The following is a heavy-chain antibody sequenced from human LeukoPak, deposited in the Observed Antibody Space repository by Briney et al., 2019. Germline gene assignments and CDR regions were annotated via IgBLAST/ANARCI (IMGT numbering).Heavy chain of an antibody. CDR1: GGSISSYY. CDR3: ARRYTYYYDSSGPRANWFDP. Sequence: PSETLSLTCTVSGGSISSYYWSWIRQPPGKGLEWIGYIYYSGSTNYNPSLKSRVTISVDTSKNQFSLKLSSVTAADTAVYYCARRYTYYYDSSGPRANWFDPWGQGTLVTVSS. D-gene: IGHD3-22*01. V-gene: IGHV4-59*08. J-gene: IGHJ5*02. CDR2: IYYSGST.